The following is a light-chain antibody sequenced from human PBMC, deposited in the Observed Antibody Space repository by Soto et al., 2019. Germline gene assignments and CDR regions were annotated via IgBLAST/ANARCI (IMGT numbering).Light chain of an antibody. V-gene: IGKV1-NL1*01. CDR2: GAS. Sequence: DIQMTQSPSSLSASVGDSVTITCLASQTITTLLNWYQKKPGKAPNLLIYGASTRATGIPDRFSGSGSGTDFTLTISRLEPEDSAVYYCQQYGSSPTWKFGQGTKGDI. J-gene: IGKJ1*01. CDR3: QQYGSSPTWK. CDR1: QTITTL.